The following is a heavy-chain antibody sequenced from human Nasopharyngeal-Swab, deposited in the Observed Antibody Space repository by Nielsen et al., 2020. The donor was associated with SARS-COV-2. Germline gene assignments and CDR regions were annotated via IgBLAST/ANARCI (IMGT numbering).Heavy chain of an antibody. CDR3: ARGRLAAPNFDY. CDR1: GFNFDDYA. CDR2: IYSGGST. V-gene: IGHV3-66*01. Sequence: GESLKISCAASGFNFDDYAIHWVRQAPGKGLEWVSVIYSGGSTYYADSVKGRFTISRDNSKNTLYLQMNSLRAEDTAVYYCARGRLAAPNFDYWGQGTLVTVSS. D-gene: IGHD6-13*01. J-gene: IGHJ4*02.